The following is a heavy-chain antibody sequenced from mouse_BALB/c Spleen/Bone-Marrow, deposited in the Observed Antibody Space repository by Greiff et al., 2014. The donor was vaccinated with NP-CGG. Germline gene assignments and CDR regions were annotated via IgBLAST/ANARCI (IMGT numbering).Heavy chain of an antibody. D-gene: IGHD2-4*01. CDR3: ARGLRDWYFDV. Sequence: QVPLKESGGGLAKPGASVKMSCKASGYTFTTYWVHWGKQRPGQGLEWIGYINPSTGNTEYNQKFRDRATLTADKSSSTPYMQLSSLTSEDSAVYYCARGLRDWYFDVWGAGTTVTVSS. V-gene: IGHV1-7*01. CDR2: INPSTGNT. J-gene: IGHJ1*01. CDR1: GYTFTTYW.